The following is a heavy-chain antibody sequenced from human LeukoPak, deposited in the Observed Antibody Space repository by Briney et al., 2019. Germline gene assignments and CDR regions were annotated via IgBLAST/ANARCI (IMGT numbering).Heavy chain of an antibody. Sequence: SETLSLTCAVYGGSFSGYYWSWIRQPPGEGLEWIGEINHSGGTNYNPSLKSRVTISVDTSKSQFSLKLSSVTAADTAVYYCARSKVPATGNWFDPWGQGTLVTVSS. J-gene: IGHJ5*02. V-gene: IGHV4-34*01. D-gene: IGHD2-21*02. CDR2: INHSGGT. CDR3: ARSKVPATGNWFDP. CDR1: GGSFSGYY.